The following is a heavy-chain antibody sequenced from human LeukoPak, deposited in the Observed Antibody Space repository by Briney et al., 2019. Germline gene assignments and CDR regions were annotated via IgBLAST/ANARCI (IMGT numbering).Heavy chain of an antibody. CDR3: ALGGGRGFDFDY. D-gene: IGHD3-16*01. V-gene: IGHV1-18*01. J-gene: IGHJ4*02. CDR2: ISAYNGNT. CDR1: GYTSTSYG. Sequence: ASVKVSCEASGYTSTSYGISWVRQAPGQGLEWMGWISAYNGNTNYAQKLQGRVTMTRNTSISTAYMELSSLRSEDTAVYYCALGGGRGFDFDYWGQGTLVTVSS.